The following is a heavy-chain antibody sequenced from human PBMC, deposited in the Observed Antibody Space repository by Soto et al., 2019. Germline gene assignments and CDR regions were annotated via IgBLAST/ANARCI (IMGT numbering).Heavy chain of an antibody. V-gene: IGHV3-23*01. CDR2: ISGTGGST. D-gene: IGHD6-19*01. CDR1: GFTFSDYA. J-gene: IGHJ4*02. CDR3: AKVGPLRGWYYFDY. Sequence: PGGSLRLSCATSGFTFSDYAMTWVRQAPGKGLEWVSSISGTGGSTFYADSVKGRFTISRDNSENTLYLQMNSLRAEDTAVYYCAKVGPLRGWYYFDYWGQGTLVTVSS.